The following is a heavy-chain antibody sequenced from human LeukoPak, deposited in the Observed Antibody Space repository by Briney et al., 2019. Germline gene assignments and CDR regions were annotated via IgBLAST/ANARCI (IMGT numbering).Heavy chain of an antibody. J-gene: IGHJ5*02. CDR3: AKDKQWLVRRGWFDP. CDR2: ISGSGGST. V-gene: IGHV3-23*01. CDR1: GFTFSSYA. Sequence: GGSLRLSCAASGFTFSSYAMSWVRQAPGEGLEGVSAISGSGGSTYYADSVKGRFTISRDNSKNTLYLQMNSLRAEDTDVYYCAKDKQWLVRRGWFDPWGQGTLVTVSS. D-gene: IGHD6-19*01.